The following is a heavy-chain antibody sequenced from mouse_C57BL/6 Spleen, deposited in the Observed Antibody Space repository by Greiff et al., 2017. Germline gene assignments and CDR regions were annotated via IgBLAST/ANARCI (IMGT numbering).Heavy chain of an antibody. CDR2: IDPNSGGT. V-gene: IGHV1-72*01. CDR1: GYTFTSYW. J-gene: IGHJ4*01. Sequence: QVQLQQPGAELVKPGASVKLSCKASGYTFTSYWMHWVKQRPGRGLEWTGRIDPNSGGTKYNEKFKSKATLTVDKPSSTAYMQLSSLTSEDSAVYYCARGITTVAYYYAMDYWGQGTSVTVSS. CDR3: ARGITTVAYYYAMDY. D-gene: IGHD1-1*01.